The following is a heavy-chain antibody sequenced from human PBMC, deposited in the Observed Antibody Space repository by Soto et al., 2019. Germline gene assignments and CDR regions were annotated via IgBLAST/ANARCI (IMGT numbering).Heavy chain of an antibody. J-gene: IGHJ6*04. Sequence: SETLSLTCAVYGGFFSGYYWSWIRQPPGKGLEWIGEINHSGSTNYNPSLKSRVTISVDTSKNQFSLKLSSVTAADTAVYYCASGIAAAGSVWGNGTTVTVSS. D-gene: IGHD6-13*01. CDR2: INHSGST. V-gene: IGHV4-34*01. CDR1: GGFFSGYY. CDR3: ASGIAAAGSV.